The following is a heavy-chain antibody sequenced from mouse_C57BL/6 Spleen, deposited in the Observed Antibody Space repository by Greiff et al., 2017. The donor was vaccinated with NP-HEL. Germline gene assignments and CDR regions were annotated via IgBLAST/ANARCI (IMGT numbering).Heavy chain of an antibody. CDR2: ISSGGDYI. CDR1: GFTFSSYA. CDR3: TRDSDDYDGYYAMDY. J-gene: IGHJ4*01. V-gene: IGHV5-9-1*02. D-gene: IGHD2-4*01. Sequence: EVMLVESGEGLVKPGGSLKLSCAASGFTFSSYAMSWVRQTPEKRLEWVAYISSGGDYIYYADTVKGRFTISRDNARNTLYLQMSSLKSEDTAMYYCTRDSDDYDGYYAMDYWGQGTSVTVSS.